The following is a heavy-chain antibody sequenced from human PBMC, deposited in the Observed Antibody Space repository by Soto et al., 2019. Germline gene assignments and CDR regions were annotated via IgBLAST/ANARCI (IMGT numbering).Heavy chain of an antibody. CDR1: GGTFSSYA. CDR3: ARGDYGDYVVWY. CDR2: IIPIFGTA. Sequence: ASVKVSCKASGGTFSSYAISWVRQAPGQGLEWMGGIIPIFGTANYAQKFQGRVTITADESTSTAYMELSSLRSEDTAVYYCARGDYGDYVVWYWGQGTLVTVSS. J-gene: IGHJ4*02. D-gene: IGHD4-17*01. V-gene: IGHV1-69*13.